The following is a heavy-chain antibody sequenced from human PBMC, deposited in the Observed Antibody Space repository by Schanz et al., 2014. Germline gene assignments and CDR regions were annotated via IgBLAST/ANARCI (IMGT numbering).Heavy chain of an antibody. CDR3: ARGGDEQQLLFFDY. Sequence: QVQLVQSGAEAKKPGASVKVSCKASGYTFTGYYMHWVRQAPEQGLGWMGWINPNSGDTKYAQKFQGRVTMTRDTSIGTAYMELSRLRSDDAAVYYCARGGDEQQLLFFDYWGQGTLVTVSS. CDR1: GYTFTGYY. D-gene: IGHD6-13*01. J-gene: IGHJ4*02. CDR2: INPNSGDT. V-gene: IGHV1-2*02.